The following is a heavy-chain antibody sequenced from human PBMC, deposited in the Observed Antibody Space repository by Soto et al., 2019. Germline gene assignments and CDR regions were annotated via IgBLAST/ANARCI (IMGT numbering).Heavy chain of an antibody. CDR1: GFTFDDYA. CDR3: AKAHMWGGTEWETSFDS. CDR2: ISWNSGSI. Sequence: EMQLVESGGGLVQPGRSLRLSCAASGFTFDDYAMHWVRQAPGKGLEWVSGISWNSGSIGYADTVKGRFTISRDNAKNSLYLQINSLRPEDTALYFCAKAHMWGGTEWETSFDSWGQGTLVTVSS. D-gene: IGHD1-26*01. J-gene: IGHJ4*02. V-gene: IGHV3-9*01.